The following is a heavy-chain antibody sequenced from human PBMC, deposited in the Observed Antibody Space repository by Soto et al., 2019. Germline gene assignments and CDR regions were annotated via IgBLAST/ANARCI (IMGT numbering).Heavy chain of an antibody. V-gene: IGHV1-69*13. CDR2: IIPIFGTA. D-gene: IGHD2-2*01. J-gene: IGHJ5*02. CDR3: ARDFCSSTSCRKRWFDP. Sequence: GASVKVSCKASGGTFSSYAISWVRQAPGQGLEWMGGIIPIFGTANYAQKSQGRVTITADESTSTAYMELSSLRSEDTAVYYCARDFCSSTSCRKRWFDPWGQGTLVTVSS. CDR1: GGTFSSYA.